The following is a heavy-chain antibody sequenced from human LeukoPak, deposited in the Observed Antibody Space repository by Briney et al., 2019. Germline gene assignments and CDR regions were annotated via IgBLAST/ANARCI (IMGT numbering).Heavy chain of an antibody. CDR1: GDSISSSSW. CDR3: ARDPPLSAFDI. V-gene: IGHV4-4*02. D-gene: IGHD2/OR15-2a*01. CDR2: IFHSGST. J-gene: IGHJ3*02. Sequence: PSETLSLTCAVSGDSISSSSWWNWVRQPSGKGLEWIGEIFHSGSTNYNPSLKSRVTISVDKSKNQFSLRLTSVTAADTAVYYCARDPPLSAFDIWGQGTMVTVSS.